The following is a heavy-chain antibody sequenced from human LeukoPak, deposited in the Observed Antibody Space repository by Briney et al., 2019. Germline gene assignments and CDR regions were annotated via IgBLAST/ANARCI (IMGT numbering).Heavy chain of an antibody. J-gene: IGHJ4*02. CDR2: IYSGGST. CDR3: ARADVFRFDY. Sequence: GGSLRLSCAASGFTVSSNYMSWVRQAPGKGLEWVSVIYSGGSTYYADSVKGRFTISRDNSKNTLYLQMNSLRAEGTAVYYCARADVFRFDYWGQGTLVTVSS. CDR1: GFTVSSNY. D-gene: IGHD2-8*01. V-gene: IGHV3-66*02.